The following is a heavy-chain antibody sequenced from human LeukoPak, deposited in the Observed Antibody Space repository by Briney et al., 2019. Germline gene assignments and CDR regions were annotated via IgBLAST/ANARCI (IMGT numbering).Heavy chain of an antibody. V-gene: IGHV3-33*01. CDR1: GFTFSAYG. J-gene: IGHJ3*01. CDR3: ARDWNGSPAYDTFDF. D-gene: IGHD1-26*01. CDR2: IGYDGSKE. Sequence: GGSLRLSCAVSGFTFSAYGTHWVRQAPGKGLEWVAVIGYDGSKEYYLDAVKGRFTISRDNSKNTLFLQMNSLRVDDTAVYYCARDWNGSPAYDTFDFWGQGTMVTVSS.